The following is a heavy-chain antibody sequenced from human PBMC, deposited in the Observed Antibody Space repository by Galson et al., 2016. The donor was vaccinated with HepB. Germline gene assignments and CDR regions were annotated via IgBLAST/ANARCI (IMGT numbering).Heavy chain of an antibody. Sequence: QVQLQESGPGLVMPLQTLSLTCAVSGGSLSNYFWSWLRQSPARGLEWIGEIDRGGRTNSNPSFMSRLTMSVDKYSNQVSLRLTSVTAADTAIYYCARPLRVRDAFNIWGQGTLVTVSS. CDR1: GGSLSNYF. CDR2: IDRGGRT. CDR3: ARPLRVRDAFNI. V-gene: IGHV4-34*10. J-gene: IGHJ3*02. D-gene: IGHD3-3*01.